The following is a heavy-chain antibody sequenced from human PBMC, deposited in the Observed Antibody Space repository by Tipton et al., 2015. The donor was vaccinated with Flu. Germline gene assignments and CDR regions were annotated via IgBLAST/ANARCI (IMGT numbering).Heavy chain of an antibody. CDR2: IWNDGTKK. V-gene: IGHV3-33*01. Sequence: SLRLSCAASGFTFSSHGMHWVRQAPGKGLDWVAVIWNDGTKKIYGDSVKGRFTISRDNSKNTLYLQMNSLRADDTAIYYCARENYYDSSGGWFDPWGQGTLVTVSS. CDR1: GFTFSSHG. CDR3: ARENYYDSSGGWFDP. D-gene: IGHD3-22*01. J-gene: IGHJ5*02.